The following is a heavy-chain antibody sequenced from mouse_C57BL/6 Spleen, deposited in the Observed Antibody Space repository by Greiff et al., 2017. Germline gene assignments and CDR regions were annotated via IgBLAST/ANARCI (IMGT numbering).Heavy chain of an antibody. D-gene: IGHD2-2*01. V-gene: IGHV1-82*01. J-gene: IGHJ2*01. CDR2: IYPGGGDT. Sequence: QVQLQQSGPELVKPGASVKISCKASGYAFSSSWMNWVKQRPGKGLEWIGRIYPGGGDTNYNGKFKGKATLTADKSSSTAYMQLSSLTSEESAVYFCARSGVYYGYDEETWALDYWGQGTTLTVSS. CDR3: ARSGVYYGYDEETWALDY. CDR1: GYAFSSSW.